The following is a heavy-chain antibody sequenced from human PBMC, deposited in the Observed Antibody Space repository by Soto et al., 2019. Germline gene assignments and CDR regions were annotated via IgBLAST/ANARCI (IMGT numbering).Heavy chain of an antibody. CDR3: ARPSFTIFGVVITNYYYYGMDV. CDR2: IIPIFGTA. D-gene: IGHD3-3*01. Sequence: GPSVKVSCKASGGTFSSYAISLVRQAPGQGLEWMGGIIPIFGTANYAQKFQGRATITADESTSTAYMELSSLRSEDTAVYYCARPSFTIFGVVITNYYYYGMDVWGQGTTVTSP. V-gene: IGHV1-69*13. CDR1: GGTFSSYA. J-gene: IGHJ6*02.